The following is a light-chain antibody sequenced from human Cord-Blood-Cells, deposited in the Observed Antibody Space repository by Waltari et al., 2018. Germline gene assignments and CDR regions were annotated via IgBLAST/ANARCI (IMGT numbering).Light chain of an antibody. Sequence: QSALTQPASVSGSPGQSITTSCTGTSSDVGGYNYVSWYQQHPGKAPKRMIYDVSKRPSGVSNRFSGSKSGNTASLTISGLQAEDEADYYCSSYTSSSTVFGGGTKLTVL. CDR3: SSYTSSSTV. CDR2: DVS. J-gene: IGLJ2*01. CDR1: SSDVGGYNY. V-gene: IGLV2-14*01.